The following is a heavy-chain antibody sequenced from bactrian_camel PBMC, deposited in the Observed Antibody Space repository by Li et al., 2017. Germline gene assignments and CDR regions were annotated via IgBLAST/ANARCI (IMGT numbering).Heavy chain of an antibody. V-gene: IGHV3S53*01. Sequence: VQLVESGGGSVQAGGSLRLSCTASGITTDEADMGWYRQRPGNECELVAKLSTAGGTDFPNSEIERFTISRNDAKNTVYLQMNSLKPEDTAMYYCAVLRCGSWALVTDWGQGTQVTVS. J-gene: IGHJ4*01. CDR3: AVLRCGSWALVTD. D-gene: IGHD2*01. CDR2: LSTAGGT. CDR1: GITTDEAD.